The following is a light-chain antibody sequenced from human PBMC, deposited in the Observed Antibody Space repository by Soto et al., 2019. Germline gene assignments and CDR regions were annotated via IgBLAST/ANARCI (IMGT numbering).Light chain of an antibody. Sequence: IQMTQSPSTLSASLGDRVTITCRASQGISSYLAWYQQKPGKAPKLLIYAASTLQSGVPSRFSGSGSGTDFTLTISSLQPEDFATYYCQQLNSYPWTFGQGTKVDI. CDR3: QQLNSYPWT. V-gene: IGKV1-9*01. CDR2: AAS. CDR1: QGISSY. J-gene: IGKJ1*01.